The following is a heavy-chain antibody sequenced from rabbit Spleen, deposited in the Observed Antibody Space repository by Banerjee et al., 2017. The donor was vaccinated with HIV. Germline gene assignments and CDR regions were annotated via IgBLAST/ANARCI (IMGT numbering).Heavy chain of an antibody. J-gene: IGHJ6*02. V-gene: IGHV1S45*01. CDR3: AYLGERNYMNIIGP. CDR2: IYSSSAIT. CDR1: GFSFSSSYY. Sequence: QEQLEESGGDLVQPEGYLTVTCTASGFSFSSSYYMYWVRQAPGKGLEWIGCIYSSSAITWYASWAKGRFTISKSSSTTGTPQMSSQMDALTATDSGAYLGERNYMNIIGPWGPGTLVTVS. D-gene: IGHD1-1*01.